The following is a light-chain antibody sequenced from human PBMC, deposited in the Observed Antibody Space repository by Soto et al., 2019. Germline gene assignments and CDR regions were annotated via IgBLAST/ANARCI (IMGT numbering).Light chain of an antibody. CDR2: AAS. Sequence: DIQMTQSPSTVSAYVGDSVTITCRASQSITTLLAWYQQKPGRAPKLLIYAASSLQSGVPSRFSGGGSGTDFTLTISSLQPEDFATYYCQQANSFLLTFGGGTKVDIK. V-gene: IGKV1-12*01. CDR3: QQANSFLLT. J-gene: IGKJ4*01. CDR1: QSITTL.